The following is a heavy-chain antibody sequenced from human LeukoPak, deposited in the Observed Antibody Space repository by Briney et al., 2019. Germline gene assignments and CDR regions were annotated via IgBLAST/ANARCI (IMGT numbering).Heavy chain of an antibody. D-gene: IGHD4-17*01. CDR2: IYYSGST. V-gene: IGHV4-59*12. Sequence: SSETLSLTCTVSGGSISSYYWSWIRQPPGKGLEWIGYIYYSGSTNYNPSLKSRVTISVDTSKNQFSLKLSSVTAADTAVYYCAREYGDYLDYWGQGTLVTVSS. CDR1: GGSISSYY. CDR3: AREYGDYLDY. J-gene: IGHJ4*02.